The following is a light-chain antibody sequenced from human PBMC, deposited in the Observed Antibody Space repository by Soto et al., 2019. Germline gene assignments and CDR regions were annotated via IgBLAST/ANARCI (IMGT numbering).Light chain of an antibody. Sequence: EIVLTQSPGTLSLSPGERATLSCRASQSVSSSYLAWYQQKPGQAPRLLIYGASSRATGIPDRFSGSGSGTDFTLTISRLEPDDVAVYYCQHYGTSGLTFGGGTKVDI. J-gene: IGKJ4*01. CDR2: GAS. CDR3: QHYGTSGLT. CDR1: QSVSSSY. V-gene: IGKV3-20*01.